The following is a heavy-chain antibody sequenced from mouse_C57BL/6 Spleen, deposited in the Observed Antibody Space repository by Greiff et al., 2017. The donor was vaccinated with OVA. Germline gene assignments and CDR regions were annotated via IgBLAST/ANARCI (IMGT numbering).Heavy chain of an antibody. D-gene: IGHD2-5*01. Sequence: EVKLMESGGGLVKPGGSLKLSCAASGFTFSSYAMSWVRQTPEKRLEWVATISDGGSYTYYPDNVKGRFTISRDNAKNNLYLQMSHLKSEDTAMYYCTYSNYGGLYFDYWGQGTTRTVSS. J-gene: IGHJ2*01. CDR1: GFTFSSYA. V-gene: IGHV5-4*03. CDR3: TYSNYGGLYFDY. CDR2: ISDGGSYT.